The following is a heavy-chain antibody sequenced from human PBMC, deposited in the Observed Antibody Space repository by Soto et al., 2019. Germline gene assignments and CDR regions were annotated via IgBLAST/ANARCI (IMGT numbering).Heavy chain of an antibody. V-gene: IGHV4-34*01. J-gene: IGHJ6*02. CDR1: GGSFSGYY. D-gene: IGHD3-3*01. CDR2: INHSGST. CDR3: ARVTFYFLVHINYYYGKAF. Sequence: KTSETLSLTCAVYGGSFSGYYWSWIRQPPGKGLEWIGEINHSGSTNYNPSLKSRVTISVDTSKNQFSLKLSSVTAADTAVYYCARVTFYFLVHINYYYGKAFWGQGTSVPVS.